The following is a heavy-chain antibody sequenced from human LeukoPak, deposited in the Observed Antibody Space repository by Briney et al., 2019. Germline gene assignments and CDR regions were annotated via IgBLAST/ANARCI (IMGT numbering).Heavy chain of an antibody. D-gene: IGHD1-26*01. Sequence: SVKVSCKASGFTFTSSAMQWVRQARGQRLEWIGWIVVGSGNTNYAQKFQERVTITRDMSASTAYMELSSLRSEDTAVYYCAAKRTSSGSYYYWGQGTLVTVSS. V-gene: IGHV1-58*02. CDR1: GFTFTSSA. CDR3: AAKRTSSGSYYY. J-gene: IGHJ4*02. CDR2: IVVGSGNT.